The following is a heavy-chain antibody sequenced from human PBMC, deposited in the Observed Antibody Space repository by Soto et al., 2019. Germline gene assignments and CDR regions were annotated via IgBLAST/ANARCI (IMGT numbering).Heavy chain of an antibody. CDR2: IHPSGFI. Sequence: VQLPQWGARLLKPSETLSLTCAVYGESFSHYYWSLIRPSPARGLDWIGEIHPSGFISYNPSLNSRVPLSLNTSKRQLSLSLSSSTAAATTVYLCARGQDEAKVGYWGQGTLVTVSS. D-gene: IGHD2-15*01. J-gene: IGHJ4*02. CDR3: ARGQDEAKVGY. CDR1: GESFSHYY. V-gene: IGHV4-34*01.